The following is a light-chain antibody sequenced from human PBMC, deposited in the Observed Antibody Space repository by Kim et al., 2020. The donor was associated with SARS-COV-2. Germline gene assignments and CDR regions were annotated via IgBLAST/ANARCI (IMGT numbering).Light chain of an antibody. CDR2: GAS. CDR1: QSVSSSY. V-gene: IGKV3-20*01. Sequence: EIVLTQSPGTLSLSQGERATLSCRASQSVSSSYLAWYQQKPGQAPRLLIYGASSRATGIPDRFSGSGSGTDFTLTISRLEPEDFAVYYCQQYGSSPYTFGRGTKLEI. J-gene: IGKJ2*01. CDR3: QQYGSSPYT.